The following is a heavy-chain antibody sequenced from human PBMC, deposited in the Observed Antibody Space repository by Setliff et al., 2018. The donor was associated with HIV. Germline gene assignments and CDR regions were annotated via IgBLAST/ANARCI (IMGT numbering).Heavy chain of an antibody. D-gene: IGHD3-9*01. CDR1: GYSFTGYY. Sequence: ASVKVSCKASGYSFTGYYIHWMRQAPGQGPEWLGWINPNSGGTNYAQKFQGRVTMTRDTSISTASMDLRGLRSDDTAFYYCARGGQNALRYFDWLPEGEYFHHWGQGTLVTVSS. V-gene: IGHV1-2*02. CDR3: ARGGQNALRYFDWLPEGEYFHH. J-gene: IGHJ1*01. CDR2: INPNSGGT.